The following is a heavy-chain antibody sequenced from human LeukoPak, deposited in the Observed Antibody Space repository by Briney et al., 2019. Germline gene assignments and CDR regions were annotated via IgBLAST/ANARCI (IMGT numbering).Heavy chain of an antibody. Sequence: SETLSLTCAVYGGSFSGYYWSWIRQPPGKGLEWIGEINHSGSTNYNPSLKSRVTISVDTSKNQFSLKLSSVTAADTAVYYCTRVRGNYYYDSSGYPRAHAFDIWGQGTMVTVSS. CDR3: TRVRGNYYYDSSGYPRAHAFDI. D-gene: IGHD3-22*01. V-gene: IGHV4-34*01. CDR1: GGSFSGYY. J-gene: IGHJ3*02. CDR2: INHSGST.